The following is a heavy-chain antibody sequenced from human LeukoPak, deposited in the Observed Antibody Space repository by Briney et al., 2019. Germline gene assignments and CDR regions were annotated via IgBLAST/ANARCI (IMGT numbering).Heavy chain of an antibody. CDR3: ARQLLWFGDYYMDV. D-gene: IGHD3-10*01. Sequence: ASVKVSYKASGYTFTGYYMHWVRQAPGQGLEWMGWINPNSGGTNYAQKFQGRVTMTRDTSISTAYMELSRLRSDDTAVYYCARQLLWFGDYYMDVWGKGTTVTVSS. V-gene: IGHV1-2*02. J-gene: IGHJ6*03. CDR2: INPNSGGT. CDR1: GYTFTGYY.